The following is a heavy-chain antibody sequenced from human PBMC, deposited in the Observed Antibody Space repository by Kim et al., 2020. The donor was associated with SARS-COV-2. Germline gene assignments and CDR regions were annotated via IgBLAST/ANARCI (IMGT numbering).Heavy chain of an antibody. V-gene: IGHV3-11*06. CDR3: ARSYDILTGYYYYYYGMDV. Sequence: GRFTISRDNAKNSLYLQMNSLRAEDTAVYYCARSYDILTGYYYYYYGMDVWGQGTTVTVSS. J-gene: IGHJ6*02. D-gene: IGHD3-9*01.